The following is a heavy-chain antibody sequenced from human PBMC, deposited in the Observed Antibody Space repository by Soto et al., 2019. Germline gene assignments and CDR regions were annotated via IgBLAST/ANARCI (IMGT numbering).Heavy chain of an antibody. Sequence: EVQLEESGGALVQPGRSLRLSCAASGFTFDDYAMYWVRQVLGKGLEWVSSISWNSGNIGYADYLKGRFTTSRDNAENALDLQMNSLRPEDTALYYCVRSKGGYSYGTPFDYWGQGTLVTVSS. CDR2: ISWNSGNI. CDR1: GFTFDDYA. CDR3: VRSKGGYSYGTPFDY. V-gene: IGHV3-9*01. D-gene: IGHD5-18*01. J-gene: IGHJ4*02.